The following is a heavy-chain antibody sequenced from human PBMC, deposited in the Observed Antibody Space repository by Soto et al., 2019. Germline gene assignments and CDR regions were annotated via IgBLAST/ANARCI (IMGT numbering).Heavy chain of an antibody. CDR1: GYTFTSYD. D-gene: IGHD2-15*01. J-gene: IGHJ6*01. V-gene: IGHV1-8*01. Sequence: QVQLVQSGAEVKKPGASVKVSCKASGYTFTSYDINWVRQATGQGLEWMGWMNPNSGNTGYAQKFQGRVTMTRNTSIRTAYMELSSLRSEDTAVYYCARGYCSGGSCSFPPDYYYGMDVWVQGTTVTVSS. CDR3: ARGYCSGGSCSFPPDYYYGMDV. CDR2: MNPNSGNT.